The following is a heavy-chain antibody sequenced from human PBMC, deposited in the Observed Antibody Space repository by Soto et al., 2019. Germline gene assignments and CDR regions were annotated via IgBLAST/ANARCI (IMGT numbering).Heavy chain of an antibody. CDR3: ARGPAYYDFWSGPEQDLGIYYYYYMDV. Sequence: QVQLQQWGAGLLKPSETLSLTCAVYGGSFSGYYWSWIRQPPGKGLEWIGEINHSGRTNYNPSLMSRVTISVDTSKNQFSLKLSSVTAADTAVYYCARGPAYYDFWSGPEQDLGIYYYYYMDVWGKGTTVTVSS. CDR2: INHSGRT. J-gene: IGHJ6*03. CDR1: GGSFSGYY. D-gene: IGHD3-3*01. V-gene: IGHV4-34*01.